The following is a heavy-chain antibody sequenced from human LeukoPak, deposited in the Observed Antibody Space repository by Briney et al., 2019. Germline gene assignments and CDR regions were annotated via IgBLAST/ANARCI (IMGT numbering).Heavy chain of an antibody. CDR2: IIPIFGTT. D-gene: IGHD5-24*01. J-gene: IGHJ2*01. Sequence: SVKVSRKASGGTFSNHAVNWLRQAPGQGFQWMGGIIPIFGTTNSAQKFRGRVTFTADESTSTAYMELSSLTSDDTAVYYCARGLDGKSYWYFDLWGHGTLVTVSS. V-gene: IGHV1-69*13. CDR3: ARGLDGKSYWYFDL. CDR1: GGTFSNHA.